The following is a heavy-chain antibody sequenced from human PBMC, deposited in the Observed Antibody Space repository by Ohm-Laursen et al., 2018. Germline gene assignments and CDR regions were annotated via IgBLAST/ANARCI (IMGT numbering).Heavy chain of an antibody. Sequence: SLRLSCAASGFTVSSNYMSWVRQAPGKGLEWVASIYAGGSTYYADSVKGRFTISRDNSKNMLYLQMNSLTAEDTAVYYCARDLLARVRSEGRVGFDLWGRGTLVTVSS. J-gene: IGHJ2*01. CDR1: GFTVSSNY. V-gene: IGHV3-66*01. CDR3: ARDLLARVRSEGRVGFDL. CDR2: IYAGGST. D-gene: IGHD3-10*01.